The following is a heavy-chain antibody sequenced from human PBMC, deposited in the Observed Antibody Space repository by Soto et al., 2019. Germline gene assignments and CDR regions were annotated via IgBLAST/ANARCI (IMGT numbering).Heavy chain of an antibody. CDR3: TTSHLYLNDADY. V-gene: IGHV3-15*01. CDR1: GFTFSNAW. CDR2: INSKPAGGTR. D-gene: IGHD1-1*01. Sequence: EVQLVESGGGLVKPGGSLRLSCVASGFTFSNAWMSWVRQAPGKGLEWVGRINSKPAGGTRDYSAPVKGRFTMPRDDSKNTLYLQMNSLKTEDTAVYYCTTSHLYLNDADYWGQGTLVTVSS. J-gene: IGHJ4*02.